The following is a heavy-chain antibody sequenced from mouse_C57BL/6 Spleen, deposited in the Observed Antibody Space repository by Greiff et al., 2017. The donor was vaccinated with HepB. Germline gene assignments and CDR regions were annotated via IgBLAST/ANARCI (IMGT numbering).Heavy chain of an antibody. CDR1: GFTFSSYG. V-gene: IGHV5-6*01. Sequence: VQLKESGGDLVKPGGSLKLSCAASGFTFSSYGMSWVRQTPDKRLEWVATISSGGSYTYYPDSVKGRFTISRDNAKNTLYLQMSSLKSEDTAMYYCARSRGTTVVANFDYWGQGTTLTVSS. J-gene: IGHJ2*01. CDR3: ARSRGTTVVANFDY. D-gene: IGHD1-1*01. CDR2: ISSGGSYT.